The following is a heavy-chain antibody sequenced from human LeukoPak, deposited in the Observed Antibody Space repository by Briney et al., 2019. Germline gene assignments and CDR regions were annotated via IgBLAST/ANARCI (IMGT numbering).Heavy chain of an antibody. CDR1: GFTFDDYA. Sequence: GGSLRLSCAASGFTFDDYAMHWVRQAPGKGLEWVSGISWNSGSIGYADSVRGRFTISRDNTKNSLYLQMNSLKPEDTALYYCAKDMGTVVVPAAMGIDYWGQGTLVTVSS. CDR3: AKDMGTVVVPAAMGIDY. J-gene: IGHJ4*02. CDR2: ISWNSGSI. V-gene: IGHV3-9*01. D-gene: IGHD2-2*03.